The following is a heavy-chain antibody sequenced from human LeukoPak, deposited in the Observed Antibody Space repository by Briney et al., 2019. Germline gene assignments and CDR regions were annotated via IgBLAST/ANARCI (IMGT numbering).Heavy chain of an antibody. V-gene: IGHV1-18*01. CDR2: ISAYNGNT. Sequence: ASVKVSCKASGYTFTSYGISWVRQAPGQGLEWMGWISAYNGNTNYAQKLQGRVTMTTDTSTSTAYMELRSLRSDDTAVYYCARVSGWSGFRCYYYMDVWGKGTTVTVSS. J-gene: IGHJ6*03. CDR3: ARVSGWSGFRCYYYMDV. D-gene: IGHD3-3*01. CDR1: GYTFTSYG.